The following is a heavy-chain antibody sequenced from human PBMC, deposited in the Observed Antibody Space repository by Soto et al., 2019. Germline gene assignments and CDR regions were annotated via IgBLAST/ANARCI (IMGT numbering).Heavy chain of an antibody. Sequence: VQLVETGGGLIQPGGSLRLSCAASGFTVSSNYMSWVRQAPGKGLEWVSVIYSGGSTYYADSVKGRFTISRDNSKNTLYLQMNSLRAEDTAVYYCARSPLWFGEQYYFDYWGQGTLVTVSS. CDR3: ARSPLWFGEQYYFDY. CDR1: GFTVSSNY. V-gene: IGHV3-53*02. CDR2: IYSGGST. D-gene: IGHD3-10*01. J-gene: IGHJ4*02.